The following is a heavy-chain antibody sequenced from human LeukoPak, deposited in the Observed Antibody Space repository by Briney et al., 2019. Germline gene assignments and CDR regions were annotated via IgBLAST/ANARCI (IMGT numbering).Heavy chain of an antibody. Sequence: SETLSLTCAVYGGSFSGYYWSWIRQPPGKGLEWIGEINHSGSTNYNPSLKSRVTISVDTSKNQFSLKLSSVTAADTAVYYCARALDYWGQGTLVTVSS. CDR3: ARALDY. CDR1: GGSFSGYY. J-gene: IGHJ4*02. V-gene: IGHV4-34*01. CDR2: INHSGST.